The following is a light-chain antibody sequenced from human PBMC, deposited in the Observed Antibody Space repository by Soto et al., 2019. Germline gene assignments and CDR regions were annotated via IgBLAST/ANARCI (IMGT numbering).Light chain of an antibody. CDR3: AAWDDTLNGPI. V-gene: IGLV1-44*01. J-gene: IGLJ2*01. Sequence: QSVLTQAPSVSGTPGQRVTISCSGTASNVAVNTVNWYRQVPGAAPKLLIYLNNQRPSGVPDRFSGSKSRTSASLAISGLRSEDEADYYCAAWDDTLNGPIFGGGTKVTVL. CDR2: LNN. CDR1: ASNVAVNT.